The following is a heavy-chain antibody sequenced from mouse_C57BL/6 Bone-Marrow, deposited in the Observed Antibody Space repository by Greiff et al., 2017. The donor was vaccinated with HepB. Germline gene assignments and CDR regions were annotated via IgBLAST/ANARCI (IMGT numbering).Heavy chain of an antibody. Sequence: DVQLQESGPGLVKPSQSLSLICSVTGYSITSGYYWNWIRQFPGNKLEWMGYISYDGSNNYNPSLKNRISITRDTSKNQFFLKLNSVTTEDTATYYCARRYYGLYAMDYWGQGTSVTVSS. J-gene: IGHJ4*01. V-gene: IGHV3-6*01. D-gene: IGHD1-1*01. CDR1: GYSITSGYY. CDR2: ISYDGSN. CDR3: ARRYYGLYAMDY.